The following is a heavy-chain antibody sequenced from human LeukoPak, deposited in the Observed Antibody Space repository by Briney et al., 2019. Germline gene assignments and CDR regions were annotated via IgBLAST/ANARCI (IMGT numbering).Heavy chain of an antibody. J-gene: IGHJ3*02. D-gene: IGHD2-21*02. V-gene: IGHV3-11*04. CDR3: TSHTGTGDAFRPFHI. CDR1: GSTISASF. Sequence: PGGSLRLSCAVSGSTISASFMHWIRQAPGKGLEWVSFINSRSSTIYYADSVKGRFTISRDNAKNSLYLQMNSLRAEDTAVYYCTSHTGTGDAFRPFHIWGQGTMVTVSS. CDR2: INSRSSTI.